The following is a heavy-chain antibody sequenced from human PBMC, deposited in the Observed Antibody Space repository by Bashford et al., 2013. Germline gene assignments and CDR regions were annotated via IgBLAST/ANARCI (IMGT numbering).Heavy chain of an antibody. D-gene: IGHD2-15*01. V-gene: IGHV3-30-3*01. CDR1: GFTFSSYA. CDR3: ARDQARYCSGGSCYSVDY. CDR2: ISYDGSNK. Sequence: GSLRLSCAASGFTFSSYAMHWVRQAPGKGLEWVAVISYDGSNKYYADSVKGRFTISRDNSKNTLYLQMNSLRAEDTAVYYCARDQARYCSGGSCYSVDYWGQGTLVTVSS. J-gene: IGHJ4*02.